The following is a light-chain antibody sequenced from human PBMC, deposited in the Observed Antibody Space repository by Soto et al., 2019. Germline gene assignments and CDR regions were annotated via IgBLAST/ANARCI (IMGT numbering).Light chain of an antibody. J-gene: IGKJ1*01. CDR1: QGILNF. CDR3: HQTYIAPWA. V-gene: IGKV1-39*01. CDR2: AAS. Sequence: DIQMTQSPSSLSASVGDRVTITCLSSQGILNFINWYQWRPGKAPDLLIYAASTLKSGVPSRFSGSGSGTEFTLTISSLQPEDSATYYCHQTYIAPWAFGQGTRVEVK.